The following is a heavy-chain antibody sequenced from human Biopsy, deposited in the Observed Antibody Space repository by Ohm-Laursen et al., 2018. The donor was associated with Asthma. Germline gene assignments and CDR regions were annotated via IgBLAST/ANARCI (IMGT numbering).Heavy chain of an antibody. CDR2: LSPMIGRA. CDR1: GDSFSIFT. CDR3: ARGYSGSDRIVCYYSGLEV. Sequence: SVKVSCKASGDSFSIFTYSWVRQAPGQGLEWMGGLSPMIGRANYAQKFPGRVTISADRSTSTAYMELSSLTIEDTAVYYCARGYSGSDRIVCYYSGLEVWGQGTTVTVSS. V-gene: IGHV1-69*10. D-gene: IGHD5-12*01. J-gene: IGHJ6*02.